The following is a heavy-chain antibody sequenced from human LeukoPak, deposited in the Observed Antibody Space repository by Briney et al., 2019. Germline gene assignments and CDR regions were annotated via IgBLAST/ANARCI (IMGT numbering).Heavy chain of an antibody. V-gene: IGHV4-34*01. CDR3: ARGWGHPSYYFDY. CDR2: INHSGST. Sequence: PGGSLRLSCAASGFTFSSYAMSWVRQPPGKGLEWIGEINHSGSTNYNPSLKSRVTISVDTSKNQFSLKLSSVTAADTAVYYCARGWGHPSYYFDYWGQGTLVTVSS. D-gene: IGHD3-16*01. J-gene: IGHJ4*02. CDR1: GFTFSSYA.